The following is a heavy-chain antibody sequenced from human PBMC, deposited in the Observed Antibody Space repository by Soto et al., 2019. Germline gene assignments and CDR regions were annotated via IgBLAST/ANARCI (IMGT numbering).Heavy chain of an antibody. V-gene: IGHV4-30-4*01. CDR3: AREVVVAATGEYFQH. CDR2: IYYSGST. CDR1: GGSISSGDNY. D-gene: IGHD2-15*01. J-gene: IGHJ1*01. Sequence: QVQLQESGPGLVKPSQTLSLTCTVSGGSISSGDNYWTWIRQPPGKGLEWIGYIYYSGSTHYNPSLKSRVTISVDTSKNQFSLKLSSVTAADTAVYYCAREVVVAATGEYFQHWGQGTLVTVSS.